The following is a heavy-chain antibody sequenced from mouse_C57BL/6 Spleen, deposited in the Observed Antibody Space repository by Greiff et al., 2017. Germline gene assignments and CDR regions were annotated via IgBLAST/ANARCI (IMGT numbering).Heavy chain of an antibody. D-gene: IGHD1-1*01. Sequence: EVHLVESGGGLVKPGGSLKLSCAASGFTFSSYAMSWVRQTPEKRLEWVATISDGGSYTYYPDNVKGRFTIYRDNAKNNLYLQMSHLKSEDTAMYYCAREHYDGSSPWYFDVWGTGTTVTVAS. CDR2: ISDGGSYT. V-gene: IGHV5-4*01. CDR1: GFTFSSYA. J-gene: IGHJ1*03. CDR3: AREHYDGSSPWYFDV.